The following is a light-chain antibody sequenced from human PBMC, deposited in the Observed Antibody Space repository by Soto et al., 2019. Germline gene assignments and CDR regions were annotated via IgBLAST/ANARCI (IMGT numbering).Light chain of an antibody. V-gene: IGKV1-39*01. CDR3: QQCYTPPLT. J-gene: IGKJ4*01. CDR1: QSIRNY. Sequence: DIQLTQSPSSLSASIGDTVTITCRASQSIRNYLNWYQQKAGKAPKFLIHSASSLQSGVPSRFSGSGSGTDFSLTISSLQPEDFATYYCQQCYTPPLTFGGGTKVEIK. CDR2: SAS.